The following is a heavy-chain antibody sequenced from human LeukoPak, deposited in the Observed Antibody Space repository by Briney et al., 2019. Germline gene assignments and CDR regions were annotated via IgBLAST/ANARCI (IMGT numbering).Heavy chain of an antibody. D-gene: IGHD6-19*01. J-gene: IGHJ3*02. CDR1: GFTVSSNY. CDR3: ARDEGSGWSDAFDI. V-gene: IGHV3-53*01. CDR2: IYSGGST. Sequence: PGGSLRLSCAASGFTVSSNYMSWVRQAPGKGLEWVSAIYSGGSTYYADSVKGRFTISRDNSKNTLYLQMNSLRAEDTAVYYCARDEGSGWSDAFDIWGQGTMVTVSS.